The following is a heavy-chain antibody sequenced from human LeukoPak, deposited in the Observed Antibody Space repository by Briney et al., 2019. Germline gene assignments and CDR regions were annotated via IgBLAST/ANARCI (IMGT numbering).Heavy chain of an antibody. V-gene: IGHV3-9*01. Sequence: QPGRSLRLSCSASGFTLDDYAMHWVRQAPGKGLEWVSGISWNSGSIGYADSVKGRFTISRDNAKNSLYLQMNSLRAEDTALYYCAKSVIRVPAGTYFDYWGQGTLVTVSS. J-gene: IGHJ4*02. D-gene: IGHD2-2*01. CDR2: ISWNSGSI. CDR3: AKSVIRVPAGTYFDY. CDR1: GFTLDDYA.